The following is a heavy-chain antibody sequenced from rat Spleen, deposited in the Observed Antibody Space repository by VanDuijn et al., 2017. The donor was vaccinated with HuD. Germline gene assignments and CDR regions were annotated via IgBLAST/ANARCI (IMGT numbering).Heavy chain of an antibody. J-gene: IGHJ2*01. D-gene: IGHD1-9*01. CDR2: ISYDGSST. CDR3: TRGGYYGYNSHY. V-gene: IGHV5-29*01. CDR1: GFTFSSYW. Sequence: EVQLVESGGGLVQPGRSLKLSCVASGFTFSSYWMYWIRQAPKKGLEWVAFISYDGSSTYYRDSVKGRFTISRDNAKSTLYLQMNSLRSEDTATYYCTRGGYYGYNSHYWGQGVMVTVSS.